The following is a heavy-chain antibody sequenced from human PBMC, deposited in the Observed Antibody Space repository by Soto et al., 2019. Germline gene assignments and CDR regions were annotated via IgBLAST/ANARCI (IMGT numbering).Heavy chain of an antibody. V-gene: IGHV1-8*01. Sequence: QVQLVQSGAEVKKPGASVKVSCKASGDTVITNDITWVRQASGPGLEWMGWMKPSTGDSGSDPDFQGRITMTRDTATSTAYMELSSLKFEDTDVYYCARGGPAAGFDLWGQGSLVTVSS. CDR1: GDTVITND. J-gene: IGHJ5*02. D-gene: IGHD6-13*01. CDR2: MKPSTGDS. CDR3: ARGGPAAGFDL.